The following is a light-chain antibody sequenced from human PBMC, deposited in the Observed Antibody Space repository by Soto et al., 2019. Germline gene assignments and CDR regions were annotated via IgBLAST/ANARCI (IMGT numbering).Light chain of an antibody. CDR3: QQYNDYSAT. Sequence: DIQLTQSPSTLSASVEDRVTITCRASPSISGWLAWYQQKPGKAPKLLIYKASSLQSGVPSRFSGSGSGTEFTLTLSSLQPDDFATYYCQQYNDYSATFGQGTKVE. CDR2: KAS. J-gene: IGKJ1*01. V-gene: IGKV1-5*03. CDR1: PSISGW.